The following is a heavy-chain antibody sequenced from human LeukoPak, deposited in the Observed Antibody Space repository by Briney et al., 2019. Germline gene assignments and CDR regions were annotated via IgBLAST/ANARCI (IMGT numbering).Heavy chain of an antibody. Sequence: GGSLRLSCAASGFTFSDYYMSWIRQAPGKGLEWVSYISSSGSTICYADSVKGRFTISRDNAKNSLYLQMNSLRAEDTAVYYCARALYGDYDYYYYYGMDVWGQGTTVTVSS. J-gene: IGHJ6*02. CDR2: ISSSGSTI. D-gene: IGHD4-17*01. V-gene: IGHV3-11*01. CDR1: GFTFSDYY. CDR3: ARALYGDYDYYYYYGMDV.